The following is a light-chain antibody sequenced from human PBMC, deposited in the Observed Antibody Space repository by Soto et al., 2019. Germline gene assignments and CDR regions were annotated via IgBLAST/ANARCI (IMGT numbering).Light chain of an antibody. CDR1: QGIGTY. CDR2: ASY. J-gene: IGKJ1*01. Sequence: DIQMTQSPSSLDASVGHSVTVTCRASQGIGTYLVWYQQKSGKAPTVLIYASYTLQTGVTSRFSGSGSGTDFSLTISSLHPEDVATYYCQQVDSYPRTFGQGTKVDIK. CDR3: QQVDSYPRT. V-gene: IGKV1-9*01.